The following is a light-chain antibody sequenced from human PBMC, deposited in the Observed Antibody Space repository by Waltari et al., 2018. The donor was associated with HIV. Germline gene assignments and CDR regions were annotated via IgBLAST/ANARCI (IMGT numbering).Light chain of an antibody. CDR1: QGISSW. J-gene: IGKJ5*01. Sequence: DIHLTQSPSSVSASVGDRVTITCRASQGISSWLAWYQQKPGKAPNRLIYAATTLQSGVPSRFSRNISGTDFTLTINSLQPEDFATYYCQQADSFPITFGQGTRLDLK. CDR3: QQADSFPIT. CDR2: AAT. V-gene: IGKV1D-12*01.